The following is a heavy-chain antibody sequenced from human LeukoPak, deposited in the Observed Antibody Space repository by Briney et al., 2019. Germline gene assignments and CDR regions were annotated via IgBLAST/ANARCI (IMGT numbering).Heavy chain of an antibody. J-gene: IGHJ6*03. CDR1: GGSFTTHF. V-gene: IGHV4-4*07. CDR2: IYPSGNT. D-gene: IGHD3-10*01. Sequence: PSETLSLTCSISGGSFTTHFWSWVRQPAGKGLEWIGRIYPSGNTNYNPSLKSRLNLSVDTSKTQFSLRLSSVTAADTAVYYCAREDSGSYYNYYYFYMGVWGKGTTVTISS. CDR3: AREDSGSYYNYYYFYMGV.